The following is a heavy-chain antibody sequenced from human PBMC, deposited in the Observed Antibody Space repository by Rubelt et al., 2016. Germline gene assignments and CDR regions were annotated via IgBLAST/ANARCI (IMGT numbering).Heavy chain of an antibody. J-gene: IGHJ6*02. CDR2: ISAYNGNT. Sequence: EVKKPGASVKVSCKASGYTFTSYGISWVRQAPGQGLEWMGWISAYNGNTNYAQKLQGRVTMTTDTSTSTAYMELRSLRSDDTAVYYCARWYYYDSSGYSRDVWGQGTTVTVSS. D-gene: IGHD3-22*01. V-gene: IGHV1-18*01. CDR3: ARWYYYDSSGYSRDV. CDR1: GYTFTSYG.